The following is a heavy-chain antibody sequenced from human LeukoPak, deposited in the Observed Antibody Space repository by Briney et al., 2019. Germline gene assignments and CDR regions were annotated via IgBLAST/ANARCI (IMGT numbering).Heavy chain of an antibody. D-gene: IGHD3-22*01. CDR3: AREEWGSSGYYYFDY. Sequence: GASVKVSCKVSGYTLTELSMHWVRQAPGKGLEWMGGFDPEDGETIYAQKFQGRVTMTEDTSTDTAYMELSRLRSDDTAVYYCAREEWGSSGYYYFDYWGQGTLVTVSS. CDR2: FDPEDGET. CDR1: GYTLTELS. V-gene: IGHV1-24*01. J-gene: IGHJ4*02.